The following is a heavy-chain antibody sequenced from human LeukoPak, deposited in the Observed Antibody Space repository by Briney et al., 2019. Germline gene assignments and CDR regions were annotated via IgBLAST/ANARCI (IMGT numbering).Heavy chain of an antibody. CDR2: IYYSGST. CDR3: ARDRDTAYIGY. V-gene: IGHV4-39*07. D-gene: IGHD5-18*01. J-gene: IGHJ4*02. CDR1: GGSISGSSYF. Sequence: SETLSLTCTVSGGSISGSSYFWGWIRQPPGKGLEWIGSIYYSGSTYYNPSLKSRVTISVDTSKNQFSLKLSSVTAADTAVYYCARDRDTAYIGYWGQGTLVTVSS.